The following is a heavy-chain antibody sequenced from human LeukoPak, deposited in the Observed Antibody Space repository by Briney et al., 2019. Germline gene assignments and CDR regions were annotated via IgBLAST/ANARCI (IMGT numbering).Heavy chain of an antibody. D-gene: IGHD1-26*01. CDR2: ITRSGTYI. V-gene: IGHV3-21*01. J-gene: IGHJ6*03. CDR1: GFTFSNCN. CDR3: ARDPYSGSYGNEYYYYMDV. Sequence: GGSLRLSCAASGFTFSNCNMNWVRQAPGKAMEWVSSITRSGTYIFYADSVKGRFTICRDNSKNSLYLQMDRLGPEDTAVYYCARDPYSGSYGNEYYYYMDVWGKGTTVTISS.